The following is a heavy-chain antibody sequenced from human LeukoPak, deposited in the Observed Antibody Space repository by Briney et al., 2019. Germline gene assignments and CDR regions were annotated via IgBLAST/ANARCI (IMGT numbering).Heavy chain of an antibody. Sequence: PGGSLRLSCAASGFTFSKYGMHWVRQAPGKVLEWVSSISSSSSYIYYADSVKGRFTISRDNAKNSLYLQMNSLRAEDTAVYYCARRGGIAVSNWFDPWGQGTLVTVSS. D-gene: IGHD6-19*01. CDR1: GFTFSKYG. J-gene: IGHJ5*02. CDR2: ISSSSSYI. CDR3: ARRGGIAVSNWFDP. V-gene: IGHV3-21*01.